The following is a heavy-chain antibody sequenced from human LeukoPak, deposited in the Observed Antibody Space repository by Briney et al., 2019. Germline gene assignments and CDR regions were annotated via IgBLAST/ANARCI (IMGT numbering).Heavy chain of an antibody. CDR3: AREGYYYDSSGYYYHFDY. CDR2: ISSSSSYI. CDR1: GFTFRSYE. V-gene: IGHV3-21*01. D-gene: IGHD3-22*01. Sequence: GGSLRLSCEDSGFTFRSYEMNWVRQAPGKGLEWVSSISSSSSYIYYADSVKGRFTISRDNAKNSLYLQMNSLRAEDTAVYYCAREGYYYDSSGYYYHFDYWGQGTLVTVSS. J-gene: IGHJ4*02.